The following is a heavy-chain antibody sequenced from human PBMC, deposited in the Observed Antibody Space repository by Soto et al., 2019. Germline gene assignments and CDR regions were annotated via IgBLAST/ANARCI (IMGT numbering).Heavy chain of an antibody. CDR3: ARDGGWIDY. CDR1: GFTFSTYW. D-gene: IGHD6-19*01. Sequence: EVQLVESGGGLVQPGGSLRLSCAASGFTFSTYWMHWVRQAPGKGLVWVSRINTDGSSTTYADSVKGRFTISRDNATNTLYLQMNSLSAEDTAVSYCARDGGWIDYWGQGTLVTVSS. V-gene: IGHV3-74*01. J-gene: IGHJ4*02. CDR2: INTDGSST.